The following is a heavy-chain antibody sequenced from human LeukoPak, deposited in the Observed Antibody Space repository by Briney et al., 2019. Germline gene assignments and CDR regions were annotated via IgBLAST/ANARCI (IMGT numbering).Heavy chain of an antibody. CDR3: ARQRGYCSSTSCYIFLGYMDV. CDR2: IYSGGST. CDR1: GFTVSSNY. Sequence: PGGSLRLSCAASGFTVSSNYMSWVRQAPGKGLEWVSVIYSGGSTYYADSVKGRFTISRDNSKNTLYLQMNSLRAEDTAVYYCARQRGYCSSTSCYIFLGYMDVWGKGTTVTVSS. D-gene: IGHD2-2*02. J-gene: IGHJ6*03. V-gene: IGHV3-53*01.